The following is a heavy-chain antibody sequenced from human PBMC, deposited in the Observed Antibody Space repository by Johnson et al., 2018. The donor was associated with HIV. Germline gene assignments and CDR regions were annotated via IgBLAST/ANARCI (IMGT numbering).Heavy chain of an antibody. Sequence: VQLVESGGGLVQPGGSLRLSCAASGFTFSSYAMSWVRQAPGKGLEWVSAISGSGGSTYYADSVKGRFTISRDNSKNTLYLQMNSLRAEDTAVYYCATPQSSDQNSGSYVSDAFDIWGQGTMVTVSS. CDR1: GFTFSSYA. CDR2: ISGSGGST. V-gene: IGHV3-23*04. CDR3: ATPQSSDQNSGSYVSDAFDI. D-gene: IGHD1-26*01. J-gene: IGHJ3*02.